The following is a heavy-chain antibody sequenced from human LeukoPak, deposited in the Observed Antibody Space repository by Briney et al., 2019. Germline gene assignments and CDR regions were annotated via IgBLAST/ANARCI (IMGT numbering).Heavy chain of an antibody. CDR2: INPDSGGT. V-gene: IGHV1-2*02. CDR3: ARGGPPGYYYDYYMDV. Sequence: ASVKVSCKASGYTFTGYYIHWVRQAPGQGLEWMGWINPDSGGTNYAQKFQGRVTMTRDTSIRTAYMELSRLRSDDTAVYYCARGGPPGYYYDYYMDVWGKGTTVTISS. CDR1: GYTFTGYY. J-gene: IGHJ6*03.